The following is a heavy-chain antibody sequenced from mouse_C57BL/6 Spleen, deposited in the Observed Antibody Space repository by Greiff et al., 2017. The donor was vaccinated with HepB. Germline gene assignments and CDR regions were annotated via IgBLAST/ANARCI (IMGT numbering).Heavy chain of an antibody. CDR2: IHPSDSDT. V-gene: IGHV1-74*01. J-gene: IGHJ3*01. CDR1: GYTFTSYW. CDR3: AIGITTVASRAY. Sequence: QVQLQQPGAELVKPGASVKVSCKASGYTFTSYWMHWVKQRPGQGLEWIGRIHPSDSDTNYNQKFKGKATLTVDKSSSTAYMQLSSLTSEDSAVYYCAIGITTVASRAYWGQGTLVTVSA. D-gene: IGHD1-1*01.